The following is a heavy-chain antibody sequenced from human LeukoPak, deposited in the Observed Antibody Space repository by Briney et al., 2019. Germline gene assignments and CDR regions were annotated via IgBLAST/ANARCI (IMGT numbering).Heavy chain of an antibody. CDR3: ARDTEQQLADAFDI. Sequence: GGSLRLSCAASGFTFSSYGMHWVRQAPGKGLEWVAVISYDGSNKYYADSVKGRFTISRDNSKNTLYLQMNSLRAEDTAVYYCARDTEQQLADAFDIWGQGTMVTVSS. D-gene: IGHD6-13*01. CDR1: GFTFSSYG. CDR2: ISYDGSNK. J-gene: IGHJ3*02. V-gene: IGHV3-30*03.